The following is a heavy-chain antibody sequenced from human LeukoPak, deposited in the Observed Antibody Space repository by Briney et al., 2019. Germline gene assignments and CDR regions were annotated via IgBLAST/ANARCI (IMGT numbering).Heavy chain of an antibody. V-gene: IGHV4-34*01. D-gene: IGHD6-19*01. CDR3: AGSGSRHYYFDY. CDR2: INHSGST. CDR1: GGSFSGYY. Sequence: PSETLSLTCAVYGGSFSGYYWSWIRQPPGKGLEWIGEINHSGSTNYNPSLKSRVTISVDTSKNQFSLKLSSVTAADTAVYYCAGSGSRHYYFDYWGQGTLVTVSS. J-gene: IGHJ4*02.